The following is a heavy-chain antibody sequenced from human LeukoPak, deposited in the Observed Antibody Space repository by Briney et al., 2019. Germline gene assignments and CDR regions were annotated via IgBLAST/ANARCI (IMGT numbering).Heavy chain of an antibody. CDR3: AKGAVAGNYYYYGMDV. J-gene: IGHJ6*02. CDR2: ISGGGGGT. V-gene: IGHV3-23*01. Sequence: GGSLRLSCAASGFTFSSYAMSWVRQAPGKGLEWVSGISGGGGGTYNADSVKGRFTFSRDNSRNTLYLQMNSLTAEDTAVYHCAKGAVAGNYYYYGMDVWGQGTTVTVSS. CDR1: GFTFSSYA. D-gene: IGHD6-19*01.